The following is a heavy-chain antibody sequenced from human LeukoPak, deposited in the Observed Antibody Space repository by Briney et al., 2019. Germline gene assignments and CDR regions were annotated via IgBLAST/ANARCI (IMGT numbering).Heavy chain of an antibody. D-gene: IGHD5-12*01. CDR3: ARDPHSGYDLADY. CDR2: IYHSGTT. Sequence: SETLSLTCAVSGGSISSSNWWSWVRQPPGKGLEWIGEIYHSGTTNYNPSLKSRVTISVDKSKNQFSLNLSSVTAADTAVYYCARDPHSGYDLADYWGQGTLVTVS. J-gene: IGHJ4*02. CDR1: GGSISSSNW. V-gene: IGHV4-4*02.